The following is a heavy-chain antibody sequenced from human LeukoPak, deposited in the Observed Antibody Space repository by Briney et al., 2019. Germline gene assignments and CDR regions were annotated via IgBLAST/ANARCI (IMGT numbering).Heavy chain of an antibody. J-gene: IGHJ3*02. Sequence: ASVTVSCTASGYTFTSYGISWVRQAPGQGLEWMGWISAYNGNTNYAQKLQGRVTMTTDTSTSTAYMELRSLRSDDTAVYYCASLEYSSSSGAFDIWGQGTMVTLSS. CDR2: ISAYNGNT. V-gene: IGHV1-18*01. CDR3: ASLEYSSSSGAFDI. D-gene: IGHD6-6*01. CDR1: GYTFTSYG.